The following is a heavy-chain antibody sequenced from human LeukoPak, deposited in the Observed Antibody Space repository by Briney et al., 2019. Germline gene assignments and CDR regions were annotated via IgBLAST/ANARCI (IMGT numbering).Heavy chain of an antibody. CDR2: INHSGST. CDR3: ARGNDSSGYYYQIYFDY. Sequence: SETLSLTCAVYGGSFSGYYWSWLRQPPGKGLEWIGEINHSGSTNYNPSLKSRVTISVDTSKNQFSLKLSSVTAADTAVYYCARGNDSSGYYYQIYFDYWGQGTLVTVSS. D-gene: IGHD3-22*01. V-gene: IGHV4-34*01. J-gene: IGHJ4*02. CDR1: GGSFSGYY.